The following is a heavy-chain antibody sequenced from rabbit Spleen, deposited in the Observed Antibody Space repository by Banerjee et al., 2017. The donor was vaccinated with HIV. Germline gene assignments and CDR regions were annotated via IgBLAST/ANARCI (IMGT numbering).Heavy chain of an antibody. Sequence: QEQLVESGGGLVQPGGSLKLSCKASGFDFSVYGLSWVRQAPGKGLEWIACIYTGNYKTYYASWAKGRFTISKTSSTTVTLQMTSLTVADTATYFCARDAGSGPYIDGYFSLWGPGTLVTVS. CDR3: ARDAGSGPYIDGYFSL. CDR1: GFDFSVYG. J-gene: IGHJ4*01. V-gene: IGHV1S45*01. D-gene: IGHD8-1*01. CDR2: IYTGNYKT.